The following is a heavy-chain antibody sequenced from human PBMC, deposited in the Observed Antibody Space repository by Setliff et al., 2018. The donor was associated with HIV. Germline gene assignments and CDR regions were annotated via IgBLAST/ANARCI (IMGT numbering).Heavy chain of an antibody. V-gene: IGHV3-33*01. CDR3: ARVVGVAPYYYMDV. D-gene: IGHD2-15*01. Sequence: PGGSLRLSCAASGFSFSNYAMHWVRQAPGKGLEWVAIIWYDGSSKYYADSVKGRFTISRDTSKDTLYLQMNSLRAEDTAVYYCARVVGVAPYYYMDVWGKGTTVTAP. CDR1: GFSFSNYA. CDR2: IWYDGSSK. J-gene: IGHJ6*03.